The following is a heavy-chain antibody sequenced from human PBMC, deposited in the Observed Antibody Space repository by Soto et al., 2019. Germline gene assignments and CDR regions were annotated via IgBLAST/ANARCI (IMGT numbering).Heavy chain of an antibody. CDR2: IYYSGST. D-gene: IGHD2-15*01. Sequence: SETLSLTCTVSGGPISSGGYYWSWIRQHPGKGLEWIGYIYYSGSTYYNPSLKSRVTISVDTSKNQFSLKLSSVTAADTAVYYCAREGIGYFDYWGQGTLVTVSS. CDR3: AREGIGYFDY. CDR1: GGPISSGGYY. J-gene: IGHJ4*02. V-gene: IGHV4-31*03.